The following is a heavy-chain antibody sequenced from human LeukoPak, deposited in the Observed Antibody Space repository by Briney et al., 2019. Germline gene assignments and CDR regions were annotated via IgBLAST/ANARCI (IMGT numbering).Heavy chain of an antibody. CDR2: IYYSGST. Sequence: SSETLSLTCTVSGGSISSSSYYWGWIRQPPGKGLEWIGSIYYSGSTYYNPSLKSRVTISVDTSKNQFSLKLSSVTAADTAVYYCAREGGYYYDSSGLFDYWGQGTLVTVSS. CDR1: GGSISSSSYY. V-gene: IGHV4-39*07. J-gene: IGHJ4*02. D-gene: IGHD3-22*01. CDR3: AREGGYYYDSSGLFDY.